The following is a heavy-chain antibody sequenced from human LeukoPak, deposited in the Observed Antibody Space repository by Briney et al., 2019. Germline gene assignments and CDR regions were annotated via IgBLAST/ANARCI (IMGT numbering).Heavy chain of an antibody. CDR1: GGSISSSSYY. V-gene: IGHV4-39*07. J-gene: IGHJ4*02. CDR3: ARGVSPRGRRYFDWLPTNYYFDY. D-gene: IGHD3-9*01. Sequence: SETLSLTCTVSGGSISSSSYYWGWIRQPPGKGLEWIGSIYYSGSTYYNPSLKSRVTISVDTSKNQFSLKLSSVTAADTAVYYCARGVSPRGRRYFDWLPTNYYFDYWGQGTLVTVSS. CDR2: IYYSGST.